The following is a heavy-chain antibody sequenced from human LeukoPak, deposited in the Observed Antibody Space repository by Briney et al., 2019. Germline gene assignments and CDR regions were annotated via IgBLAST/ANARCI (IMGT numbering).Heavy chain of an antibody. J-gene: IGHJ4*02. CDR2: IKQDGSEK. CDR3: ARVGYSSSWYVVDY. D-gene: IGHD6-13*01. Sequence: GGSLRLSCAASGFTFSSYWMSWVRQAPGKGLEWVANIKQDGSEKYYVDSVKGRFTISRDNAKNSLYLQMNSLRAEDTAVYYCARVGYSSSWYVVDYWGQGTLVTVSS. CDR1: GFTFSSYW. V-gene: IGHV3-7*01.